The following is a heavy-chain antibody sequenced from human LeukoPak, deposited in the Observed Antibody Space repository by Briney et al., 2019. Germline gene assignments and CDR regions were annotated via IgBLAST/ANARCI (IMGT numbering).Heavy chain of an antibody. D-gene: IGHD6-13*01. CDR2: ISYDGTNN. J-gene: IGHJ4*02. Sequence: GGSLRLSCAASGFTFREYAMHWVRQARGKGLEGVAVISYDGTNNYYAASVKGRFAISRDNSKNTLYLQMNSLTPEDTAVYYCARDLPAAGAGYLDYWGQGTLVTVSS. CDR1: GFTFREYA. V-gene: IGHV3-30*09. CDR3: ARDLPAAGAGYLDY.